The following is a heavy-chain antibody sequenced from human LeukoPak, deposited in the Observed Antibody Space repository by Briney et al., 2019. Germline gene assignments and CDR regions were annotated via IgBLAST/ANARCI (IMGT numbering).Heavy chain of an antibody. CDR3: AKSPYIASHIDFDY. Sequence: GGSLRLSCAASGFTFSSYAMSWVGKAPGKGREWFSTVSGSGDSTWYADSVKGRFTIYRDNSKSTLYLQMNSLRAEDTAVYYCAKSPYIASHIDFDYWGQGTLVTVSS. CDR2: VSGSGDST. V-gene: IGHV3-23*01. J-gene: IGHJ4*02. D-gene: IGHD3-16*01. CDR1: GFTFSSYA.